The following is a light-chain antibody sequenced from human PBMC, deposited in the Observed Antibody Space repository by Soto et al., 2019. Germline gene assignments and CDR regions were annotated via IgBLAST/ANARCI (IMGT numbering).Light chain of an antibody. CDR1: QSVSSSY. Sequence: EIVLTQSPGTLSLTTGERATLSCRASQSVSSSYLAWYQQKPGQAPRLLIYGASSRATGIPDRFSGSGSGTDFTLTISRLEPEDFAVHYCQQYGSSPGTFGQGTKVEIK. J-gene: IGKJ1*01. CDR3: QQYGSSPGT. CDR2: GAS. V-gene: IGKV3-20*01.